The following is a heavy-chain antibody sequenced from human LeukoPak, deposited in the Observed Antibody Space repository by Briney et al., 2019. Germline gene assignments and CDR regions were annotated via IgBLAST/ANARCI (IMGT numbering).Heavy chain of an antibody. V-gene: IGHV4-4*07. CDR3: ARESSSSGWLYYFDY. Sequence: SETLSLTCTVATGSISSYYWSWIRQPAGKGLEWIGRIYTSGSTNYHPSLKSRVTMSVDTSKNQFSLKLSSVTAADTAVYYCARESSSSGWLYYFDYWGQGALVTVSS. J-gene: IGHJ4*02. D-gene: IGHD6-19*01. CDR1: TGSISSYY. CDR2: IYTSGST.